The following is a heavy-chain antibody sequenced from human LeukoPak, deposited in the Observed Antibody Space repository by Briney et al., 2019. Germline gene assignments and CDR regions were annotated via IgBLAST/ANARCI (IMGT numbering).Heavy chain of an antibody. Sequence: PGGSLRLSCAASGFTFSSYAMNWVRQAPGKGQEWVSGISSSGGWTYYADSVKGRFTISRDNSKNTLYLQIKSLRAEDTAVNYCAKGFDSSGYSAGFDYWGQGTLITVSS. J-gene: IGHJ4*02. CDR1: GFTFSSYA. CDR2: ISSSGGWT. V-gene: IGHV3-23*01. D-gene: IGHD3-22*01. CDR3: AKGFDSSGYSAGFDY.